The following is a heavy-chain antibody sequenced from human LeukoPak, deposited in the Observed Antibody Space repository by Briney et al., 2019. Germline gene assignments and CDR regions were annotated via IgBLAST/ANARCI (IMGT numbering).Heavy chain of an antibody. J-gene: IGHJ6*02. V-gene: IGHV3-66*03. CDR2: KYSRGST. Sequence: PVGSLRLSCAASGFTASSYYMSWFRQAPGKGLECVSLKYSRGSTYYADSVKGRFTISRDNSKNTLYLQMNSLRAGDTAVYYCARDRRGTQHYYHYGMDVWGQGTTVTVSS. D-gene: IGHD1-7*01. CDR1: GFTASSYY. CDR3: ARDRRGTQHYYHYGMDV.